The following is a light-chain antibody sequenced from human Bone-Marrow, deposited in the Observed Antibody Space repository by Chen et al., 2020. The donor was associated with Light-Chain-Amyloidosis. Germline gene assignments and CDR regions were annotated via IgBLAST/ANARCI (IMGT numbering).Light chain of an antibody. CDR1: NIGFKS. V-gene: IGLV3-21*02. CDR2: DDR. CDR3: QVWDTTNDHVV. J-gene: IGLJ3*02. Sequence: SYVLTQSPSVSVAPGQTATIPRGGNNIGFKSVHWYQQRPGQAPVLVVHDDRDRPSGIPERFSGSNSGDTATLTISRVEAGDEADYYCQVWDTTNDHVVFGGGTKLTVL.